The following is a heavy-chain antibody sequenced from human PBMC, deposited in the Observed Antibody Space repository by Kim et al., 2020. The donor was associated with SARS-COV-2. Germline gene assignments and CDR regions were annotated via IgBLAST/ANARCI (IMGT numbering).Heavy chain of an antibody. D-gene: IGHD2-21*01. Sequence: SETLSLTCAVYGGSFSGYYWSWIRQPPGKGLEWIGEINHSGSTNYNPSLKSRVTISVDTSKNQFSLKLSSVTAADTAVYYCARDAENAYCGGDCYEHDAFDMWGQGTMVTVSS. J-gene: IGHJ3*02. CDR1: GGSFSGYY. CDR2: INHSGST. V-gene: IGHV4-34*01. CDR3: ARDAENAYCGGDCYEHDAFDM.